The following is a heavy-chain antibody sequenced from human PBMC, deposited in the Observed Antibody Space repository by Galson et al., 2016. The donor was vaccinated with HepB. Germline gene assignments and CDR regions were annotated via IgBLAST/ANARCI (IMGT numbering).Heavy chain of an antibody. J-gene: IGHJ2*01. V-gene: IGHV3-23*01. CDR2: ISRSGDLT. CDR3: AKIGTPGLWYFDL. Sequence: SLRLSCAASAFSFSSTGMSWARQARGKGPEWVSSISRSGDLTYYAESVKGRFTVSRDNTQNTLFLQMNSLRAEDTAVYFCAKIGTPGLWYFDLWGRGTLVPVSS. D-gene: IGHD1/OR15-1a*01. CDR1: AFSFSSTG.